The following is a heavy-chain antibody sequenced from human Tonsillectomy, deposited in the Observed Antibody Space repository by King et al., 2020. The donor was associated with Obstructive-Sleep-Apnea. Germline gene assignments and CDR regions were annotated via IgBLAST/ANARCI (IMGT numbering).Heavy chain of an antibody. D-gene: IGHD3-10*01. J-gene: IGHJ5*02. CDR1: GGSVNRGSSF. Sequence: VQLQESGPGLVKPSETLSLTCTVSGGSVNRGSSFWSWIRQPPGKGLEWIADISYTGSTKCNPSLKSRLAISIDASKNQFSLRLSSVTAADTAIYYCARATPWFGEVGWFDPWGQGTLVTVSS. V-gene: IGHV4-61*01. CDR2: ISYTGST. CDR3: ARATPWFGEVGWFDP.